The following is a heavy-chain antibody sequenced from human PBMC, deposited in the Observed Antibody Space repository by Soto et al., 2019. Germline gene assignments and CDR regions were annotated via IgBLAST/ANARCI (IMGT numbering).Heavy chain of an antibody. D-gene: IGHD3-10*01. CDR3: ARDVEGFGDN. CDR1: GFTFSSYS. J-gene: IGHJ1*01. CDR2: ISSSSSYI. V-gene: IGHV3-21*01. Sequence: GSLRLSCAASGFTFSSYSMNWVRQAPGKGLEWASSISSSSSYIYYADSVKGRFTISRDNAKNSLYLQMNSLRAEDTAVYYCARDVEGFGDNWGQGTLVTVSS.